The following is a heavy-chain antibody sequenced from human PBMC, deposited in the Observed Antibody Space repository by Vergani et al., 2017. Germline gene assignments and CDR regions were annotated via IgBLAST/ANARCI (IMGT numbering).Heavy chain of an antibody. J-gene: IGHJ6*02. CDR3: ARLPSGYDPYYYYGMDV. Sequence: QVQLQESGPGLVKPSETLSLTCTVSGGPISSYYWSWIRQPPGKGLEWIGYIYYSGSTNYNPSLKSRVTISVDTSKNQFSLKLSSVTAADTAVYYCARLPSGYDPYYYYGMDVWGQGTTVTVSS. CDR1: GGPISSYY. V-gene: IGHV4-59*08. D-gene: IGHD5-12*01. CDR2: IYYSGST.